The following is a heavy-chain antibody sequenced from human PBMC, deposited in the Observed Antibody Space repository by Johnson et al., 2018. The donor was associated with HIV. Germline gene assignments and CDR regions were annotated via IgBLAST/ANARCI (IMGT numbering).Heavy chain of an antibody. J-gene: IGHJ3*02. CDR3: ALEAVRSTDAFDI. CDR2: ISYDGSNK. Sequence: QVQLVESGGGLVQPGRSLRLSCAASGFTFSSYGMHWVRQAPGKGLEWVAVISYDGSNKYYTDSVKGRFTISRDNSKNTLYLQMNSLRAEDTAVYYCALEAVRSTDAFDIWGQGTMVIVSS. D-gene: IGHD3-10*01. CDR1: GFTFSSYG. V-gene: IGHV3-30*03.